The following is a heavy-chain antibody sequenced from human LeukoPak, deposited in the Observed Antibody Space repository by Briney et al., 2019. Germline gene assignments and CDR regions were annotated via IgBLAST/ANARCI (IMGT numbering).Heavy chain of an antibody. D-gene: IGHD1-26*01. J-gene: IGHJ4*02. Sequence: ASVKVSCKASGYTFTGYYMHWVRQAPGQGLEWMGWINPNSGGTNYAQKFQGRVTMTRDTSISTAYMELSRLRSDDTAVYYCAREIMLDSGSYYFGYWGQGTLVTVSS. CDR1: GYTFTGYY. V-gene: IGHV1-2*02. CDR3: AREIMLDSGSYYFGY. CDR2: INPNSGGT.